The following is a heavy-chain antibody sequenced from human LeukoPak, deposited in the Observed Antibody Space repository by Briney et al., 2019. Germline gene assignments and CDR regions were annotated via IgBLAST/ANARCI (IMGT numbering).Heavy chain of an antibody. CDR2: TYYRSKWYN. Sequence: SQTLSLTCAISGDSVSSNSAAWNWIRQSPSRGLEWLGRTYYRSKWYNDYAVSVKSRITIKPDTSKNQFSLQLNSVTPEDTAVYYCARVGRPQYYDFWSGYYPPKDYFDYWGQGTLVTVSS. CDR1: GDSVSSNSAA. J-gene: IGHJ4*02. D-gene: IGHD3-3*01. V-gene: IGHV6-1*01. CDR3: ARVGRPQYYDFWSGYYPPKDYFDY.